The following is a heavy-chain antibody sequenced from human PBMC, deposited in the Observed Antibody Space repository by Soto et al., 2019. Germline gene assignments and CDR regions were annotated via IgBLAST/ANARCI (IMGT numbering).Heavy chain of an antibody. Sequence: SETLSLTCIVSGGSVSSGSYYWSWIRQPPGKGLEWIGFIYYTGRTSYNPSLKSRVTISVDTSNNQFSLKLSSVTAADTAVYFCATMSSSGYPLDYWGRGTLVTVS. CDR3: ATMSSSGYPLDY. CDR1: GGSVSSGSYY. D-gene: IGHD3-22*01. J-gene: IGHJ4*02. V-gene: IGHV4-61*01. CDR2: IYYTGRT.